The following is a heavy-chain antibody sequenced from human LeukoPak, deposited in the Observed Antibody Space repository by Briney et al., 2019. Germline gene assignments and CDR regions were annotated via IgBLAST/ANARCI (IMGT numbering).Heavy chain of an antibody. CDR2: IYPGDSDT. CDR3: ARHSSRDHRYYFDS. Sequence: GESLKISCKASGSSFTNYWIGWVRQIPGKGLAWMGIIYPGDSDTRSSPSFQGQVTISADKSIPTAYLYWSSLRASDTASYYCARHSSRDHRYYFDSWGQGTLVSVSS. V-gene: IGHV5-51*01. J-gene: IGHJ4*02. CDR1: GSSFTNYW.